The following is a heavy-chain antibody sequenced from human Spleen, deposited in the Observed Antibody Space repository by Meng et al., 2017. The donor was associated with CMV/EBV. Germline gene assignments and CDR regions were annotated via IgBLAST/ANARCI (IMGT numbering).Heavy chain of an antibody. J-gene: IGHJ4*02. CDR1: FITYN. CDR3: ARDEGYCSSTNCYKSRFDY. CDR2: INPRGGET. V-gene: IGHV1-46*01. D-gene: IGHD2-2*02. Sequence: FITYNIHWVRQAPGQGLEWMGVINPRGGETNYAQKFQGRVSMTRDTSTSTVYMELNSLRSEDTAEYYCARDEGYCSSTNCYKSRFDYWGQGTLVTSPQ.